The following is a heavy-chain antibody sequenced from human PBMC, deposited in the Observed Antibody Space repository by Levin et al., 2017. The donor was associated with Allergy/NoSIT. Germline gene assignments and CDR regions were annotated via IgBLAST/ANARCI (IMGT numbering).Heavy chain of an antibody. Sequence: PGGSLRLSCAASGFTFSSYAMHWVRQAPGKGLEWVAVISYDGSNKYYADSVKGRFTISRDNSKNTLYLQMNSLRAEDTAVYYCAREERRGYFDYWGQGTLVTVSS. CDR2: ISYDGSNK. CDR3: AREERRGYFDY. V-gene: IGHV3-30*04. J-gene: IGHJ4*02. CDR1: GFTFSSYA.